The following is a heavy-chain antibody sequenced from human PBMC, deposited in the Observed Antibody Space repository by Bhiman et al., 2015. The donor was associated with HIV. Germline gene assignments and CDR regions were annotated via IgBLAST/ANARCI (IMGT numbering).Heavy chain of an antibody. CDR1: GFTFSSYA. Sequence: QVQLVESGGGVVQPGRSLRLSCAASGFTFSSYAMHWVRQAPGKGLEWVAVISYDGSNKYYADSVKGRFTISRDNSKNTLYLQMNSLRAEDTAVYYCARDGQFYTDAFDIWAKGQWSPSLQ. CDR3: ARDGQFYTDAFDI. CDR2: ISYDGSNK. J-gene: IGHJ3*02. V-gene: IGHV3-30-3*01. D-gene: IGHD2/OR15-2a*01.